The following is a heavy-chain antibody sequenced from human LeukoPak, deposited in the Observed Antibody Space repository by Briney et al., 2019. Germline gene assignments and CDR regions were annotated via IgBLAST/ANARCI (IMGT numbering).Heavy chain of an antibody. D-gene: IGHD6-13*01. CDR2: IIPIFGTA. V-gene: IGHV1-69*13. CDR1: GGTFSSYA. Sequence: SVKVSCKASGGTFSSYAISWVRQAPGQGLEWMGGIIPIFGTANYAQKFQGRVTITADESTSTAYMELSSLRSEDTAVYYCARDRAAAGHYYYYMDVLGKGTTVTVSS. J-gene: IGHJ6*03. CDR3: ARDRAAAGHYYYYMDV.